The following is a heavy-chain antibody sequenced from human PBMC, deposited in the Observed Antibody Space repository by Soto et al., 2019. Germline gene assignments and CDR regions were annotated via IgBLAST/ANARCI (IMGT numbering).Heavy chain of an antibody. CDR3: VKDRGYCSSSTCYAPRNHYFDS. D-gene: IGHD2-2*01. V-gene: IGHV3-7*03. Sequence: PGGSLRLSCEASGFTFSDYWMSWVRQAPGKGPEWVANIKFDGSEKQYVDSVRGRFTISRDNSRSSLSLQMNSLRAGDTAVYYCVKDRGYCSSSTCYAPRNHYFDSWGQGTLVTVSS. CDR2: IKFDGSEK. CDR1: GFTFSDYW. J-gene: IGHJ4*02.